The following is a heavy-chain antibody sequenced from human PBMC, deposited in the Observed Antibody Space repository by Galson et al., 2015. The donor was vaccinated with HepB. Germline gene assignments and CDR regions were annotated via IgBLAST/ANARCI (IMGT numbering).Heavy chain of an antibody. CDR2: IHHNGNT. J-gene: IGHJ4*02. V-gene: IGHV4-31*03. Sequence: TLSLTCTVSGGSISSDLHYWSWIRQHPGKGLEWIGHIHHNGNTYYNPSLKSRVNLSIDTSRKQFSLKLSSVTAADTAMYYCARDGAVDTAMGFDSWGQGTLVTVSS. D-gene: IGHD5-18*01. CDR3: ARDGAVDTAMGFDS. CDR1: GGSISSDLHY.